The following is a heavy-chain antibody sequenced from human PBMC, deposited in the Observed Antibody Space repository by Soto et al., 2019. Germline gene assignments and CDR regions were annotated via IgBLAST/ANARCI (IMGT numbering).Heavy chain of an antibody. CDR1: GYNFANSW. J-gene: IGHJ2*01. CDR3: ARHIGASWYSDL. CDR2: IYPGDSDT. V-gene: IGHV5-51*01. Sequence: EVQLVQSGAEAKKPGESLQISCKGSGYNFANSWIGWVRQMPGKGLEWMGVIYPGDSDTKYSPSFQGQVIISVVKSTNTAYLQWSSLKASDTAMYFCARHIGASWYSDLWGRGTLVTVSS. D-gene: IGHD3-16*01.